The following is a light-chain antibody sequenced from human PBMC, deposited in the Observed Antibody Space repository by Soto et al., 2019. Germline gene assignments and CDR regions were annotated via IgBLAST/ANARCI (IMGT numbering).Light chain of an antibody. CDR1: QTVSGYY. CDR3: QQYASSPFT. J-gene: IGKJ3*01. Sequence: EIVLTQSPGTLSLSPGDRATLSCRASQTVSGYYLAWYQQKPGQAPRLLIYNTSRRAAGIPDRFSGSGSGTDFTLTISKLEPEDFAVFYCQQYASSPFTFGPGTKVDIK. V-gene: IGKV3-20*01. CDR2: NTS.